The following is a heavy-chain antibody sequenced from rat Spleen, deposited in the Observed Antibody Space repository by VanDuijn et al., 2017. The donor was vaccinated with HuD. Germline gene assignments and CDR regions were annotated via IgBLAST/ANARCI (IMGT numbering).Heavy chain of an antibody. CDR3: TSHGTRVSRFAY. J-gene: IGHJ3*01. Sequence: EVQLVESGGGLVQPGRSLKLSCAASGFTFSTYGMHWVRQTPTKGLEWVASVSPTGGSTYYRDSVKGRFTISRNNAKSTLYLQSDSLRSEDTATYYCTSHGTRVSRFAYWGQGTLVTVSS. CDR2: VSPTGGST. CDR1: GFTFSTYG. D-gene: IGHD1-4*01. V-gene: IGHV5-19*01.